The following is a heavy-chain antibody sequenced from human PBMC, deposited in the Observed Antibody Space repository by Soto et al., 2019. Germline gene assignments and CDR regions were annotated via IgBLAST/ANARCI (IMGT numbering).Heavy chain of an antibody. CDR1: GFTFSEYA. CDR3: AKYFVSRNGVYDPFDI. D-gene: IGHD2-8*01. J-gene: IGHJ3*02. CDR2: IGGAGSNI. Sequence: PGGSLRLSCAASGFTFSEYAMTWVRQAPGKGLEWVSVIGGAGSNIYYADSVEGRFTVSRDDSKNTLYLRMDSLRVEDTAVYYCAKYFVSRNGVYDPFDIWGPGTMDTGSS. V-gene: IGHV3-23*01.